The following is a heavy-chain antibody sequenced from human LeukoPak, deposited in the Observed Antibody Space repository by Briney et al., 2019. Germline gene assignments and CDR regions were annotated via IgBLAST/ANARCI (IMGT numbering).Heavy chain of an antibody. V-gene: IGHV3-7*01. CDR3: ARNYYDSSGYYQTYYFDY. CDR2: VNQGGTGK. J-gene: IGHJ4*02. D-gene: IGHD3-22*01. CDR1: GFTFSSQW. Sequence: GGSLRLSCAASGFTFSSQWMSWVRQAPGKGLEWVANVNQGGTGKYYVDSVKGRFTISRDNAENSLYLQMNSLRAEDTAVYYCARNYYDSSGYYQTYYFDYWGQGTLVTVSS.